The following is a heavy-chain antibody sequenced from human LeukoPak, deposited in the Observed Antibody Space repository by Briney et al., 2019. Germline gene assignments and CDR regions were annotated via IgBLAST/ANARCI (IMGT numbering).Heavy chain of an antibody. CDR2: IYPGDSDT. Sequence: GESLKISFKGSGYSFTSYWICWVRQMPGKGLECMGIIYPGDSDTRYSPSFQGQVTISADKSISTAYLQWSSLKAPDTAMYYCARLVNSGSPSDYFDYWGQGTLVTVSS. J-gene: IGHJ4*02. CDR3: ARLVNSGSPSDYFDY. V-gene: IGHV5-51*01. CDR1: GYSFTSYW. D-gene: IGHD1-26*01.